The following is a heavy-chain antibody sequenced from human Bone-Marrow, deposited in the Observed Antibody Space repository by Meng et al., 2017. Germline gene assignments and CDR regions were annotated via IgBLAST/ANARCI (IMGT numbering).Heavy chain of an antibody. J-gene: IGHJ6*02. CDR1: GYTFTSYA. V-gene: IGHV1-3*01. Sequence: ASAKVSCKASGYTFTSYAMHWVRQAPGQRLEWMGWINAGNGNTKYSQKFQGRVTITRDTSASTAYMELSSLRSEDTAVYYCARDTGASLLWFGKLLSYYGMDVWGQGTTVTVSS. CDR3: ARDTGASLLWFGKLLSYYGMDV. D-gene: IGHD3-10*01. CDR2: INAGNGNT.